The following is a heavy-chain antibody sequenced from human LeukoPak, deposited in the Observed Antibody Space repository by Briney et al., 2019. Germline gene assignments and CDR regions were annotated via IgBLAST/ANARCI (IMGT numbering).Heavy chain of an antibody. CDR3: ASRFGSGSWSAFDI. V-gene: IGHV3-66*01. Sequence: GGSLRLSCAASGFTVSSNFMSWVRQAPGRGLEWVSVIYSGGSTYYVDSVKGRFTISRDSSENTLYLQRNSLRAEDTAVYYCASRFGSGSWSAFDIWGQGTMVTVSS. J-gene: IGHJ3*02. CDR1: GFTVSSNF. CDR2: IYSGGST. D-gene: IGHD3-10*01.